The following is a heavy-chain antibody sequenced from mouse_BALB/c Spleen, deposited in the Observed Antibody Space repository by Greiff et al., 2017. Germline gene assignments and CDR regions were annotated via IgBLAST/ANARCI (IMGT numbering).Heavy chain of an antibody. J-gene: IGHJ3*01. CDR1: GFTFSSYT. V-gene: IGHV5-6-4*01. CDR3: TREGYGIFAY. CDR2: ISSGGSYT. D-gene: IGHD2-10*02. Sequence: EVKLVESGGGLVKPGGSLKLSCAASGFTFSSYTMSWVRQTPEKRLEWVATISSGGSYTYYPDSVKGRFTISRDNAKNTLYLQMSSLKSEDTAMYYCTREGYGIFAYWGQGTLVTVSA.